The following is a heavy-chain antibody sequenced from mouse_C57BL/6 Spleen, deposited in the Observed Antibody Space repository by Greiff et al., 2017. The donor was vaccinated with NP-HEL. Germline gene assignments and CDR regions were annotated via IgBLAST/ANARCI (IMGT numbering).Heavy chain of an antibody. CDR1: GYMFTDYY. V-gene: IGHV1-26*01. D-gene: IGHD1-1*01. J-gene: IGHJ2*01. Sequence: VQLQQSGPELVKPGASVKISCKASGYMFTDYYMNWVKQSHGKSLEWIGDINPNNGGTSYNQKFKGKATLTVDKSSSTAYMELRSLTSEDSAVYYCARWYYYGSSYADYWGQGTTLTVSS. CDR2: INPNNGGT. CDR3: ARWYYYGSSYADY.